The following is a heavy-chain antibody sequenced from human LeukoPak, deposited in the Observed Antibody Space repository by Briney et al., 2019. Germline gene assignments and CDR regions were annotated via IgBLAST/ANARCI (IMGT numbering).Heavy chain of an antibody. CDR1: GFTFSSYG. D-gene: IGHD6-19*01. CDR2: ISYDGSNK. CDR3: AKVGSGWTLGAYGMDV. V-gene: IGHV3-30*18. J-gene: IGHJ6*02. Sequence: GGSLRLSCAASGFTFSSYGMHWVRQAPGKGLEWVAVISYDGSNKYYADSVKGRFTISRDNPKNTLYLQMNSLRAEDTAVYYCAKVGSGWTLGAYGMDVWGQGTTVTVSS.